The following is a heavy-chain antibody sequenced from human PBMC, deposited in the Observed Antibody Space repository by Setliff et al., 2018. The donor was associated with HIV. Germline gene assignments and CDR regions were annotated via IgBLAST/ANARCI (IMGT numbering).Heavy chain of an antibody. CDR3: ARVETTVTSRLDY. Sequence: SVTLSLTCAVTGFSISSGFFWGWVRQPPGKGLEWIGSIYQSGTTYYNPALKSRVTISVDTSKNQFSLRLTSVTAADTAVYFCARVETTVTSRLDYWGQGTLVTVS. D-gene: IGHD4-17*01. CDR2: IYQSGTT. J-gene: IGHJ4*02. V-gene: IGHV4-38-2*01. CDR1: GFSISSGFF.